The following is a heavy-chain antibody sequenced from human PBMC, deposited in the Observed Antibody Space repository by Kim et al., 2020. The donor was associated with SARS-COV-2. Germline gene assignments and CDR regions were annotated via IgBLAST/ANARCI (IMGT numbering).Heavy chain of an antibody. D-gene: IGHD6-19*01. V-gene: IGHV1-46*01. CDR2: T. J-gene: IGHJ4*02. Sequence: TTYAQKFPGVITLTRATSTGTVYMELSSLRSEDTAVYYCARYHERAVFAYWGQGTLVTVSS. CDR3: ARYHERAVFAY.